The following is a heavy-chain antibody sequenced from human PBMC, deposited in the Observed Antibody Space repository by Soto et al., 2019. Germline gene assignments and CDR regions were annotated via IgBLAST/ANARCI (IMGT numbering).Heavy chain of an antibody. V-gene: IGHV5-51*01. D-gene: IGHD5-18*01. CDR3: ARTMDTAMAGKRYDAFDI. CDR1: TFRLTSHW. J-gene: IGHJ3*02. Sequence: GGSPKISCQASTFRLTSHWISWVRQTPAKDLEWMGIIYPGDSDTRYTPSFKGQVTISADKSISTAYLQWSSLKAADTAMYYCARTMDTAMAGKRYDAFDIWGQGTMVTVSS. CDR2: IYPGDSDT.